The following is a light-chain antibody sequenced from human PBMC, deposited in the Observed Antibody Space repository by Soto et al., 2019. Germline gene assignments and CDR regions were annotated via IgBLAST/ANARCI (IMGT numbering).Light chain of an antibody. CDR2: GAS. CDR3: QQYGSSPAGT. J-gene: IGKJ1*01. Sequence: EIVLTQSPGTLSLSPGERATLSCRASQSVSSSYLARYQQQPGQAPRLLIYGASSRATGIPDRFSGSGSGTDFTLTISRLEPEDFAVYYCQQYGSSPAGTFGQGTKVEIK. V-gene: IGKV3-20*01. CDR1: QSVSSSY.